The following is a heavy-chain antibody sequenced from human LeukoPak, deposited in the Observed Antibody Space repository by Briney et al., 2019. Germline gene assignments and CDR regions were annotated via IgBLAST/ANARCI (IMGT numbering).Heavy chain of an antibody. J-gene: IGHJ5*02. CDR2: ISAYNGNT. Sequence: GASVKVSCKASGYTFTSYGISWVRQAPGQGLEWMGWISAYNGNTNYAQMLQGRVTMTTDTSTSTAYMELRSLRSDDTAVYYCARDGSSGWYMGWFDPWGQGTLVTVSS. V-gene: IGHV1-18*01. CDR3: ARDGSSGWYMGWFDP. D-gene: IGHD6-19*01. CDR1: GYTFTSYG.